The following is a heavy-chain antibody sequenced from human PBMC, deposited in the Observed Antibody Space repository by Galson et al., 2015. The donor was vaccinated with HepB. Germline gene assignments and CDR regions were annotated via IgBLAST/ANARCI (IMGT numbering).Heavy chain of an antibody. V-gene: IGHV3-23*01. CDR1: GFIFSNYA. Sequence: SLRLSCAGSGFIFSNYALSWVRQAPGKGLQWVSGISGDTYGTYYADSVKGRFTISRGNSNSRLYLQMNSVTADDTATYYCAKGRGGYTGFDSWGQGALVTVSS. CDR2: ISGDTYGT. CDR3: AKGRGGYTGFDS. J-gene: IGHJ4*02. D-gene: IGHD6-19*01.